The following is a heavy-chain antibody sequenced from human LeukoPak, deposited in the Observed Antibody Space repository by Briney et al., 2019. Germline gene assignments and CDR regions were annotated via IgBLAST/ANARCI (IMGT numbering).Heavy chain of an antibody. J-gene: IGHJ4*02. CDR2: ISYDGSNK. D-gene: IGHD6-13*01. CDR1: GFTFSSYA. V-gene: IGHV3-30-3*01. Sequence: PGRSLRLSCAASGFTFSSYAMHWVRQAPGKGLEWVAVISYDGSNKYYADSVKGRFTISRDNSKNTLYLQMNSLRAEDTAVYYCARKGIAAAGGLDYWGQGTLVTVSS. CDR3: ARKGIAAAGGLDY.